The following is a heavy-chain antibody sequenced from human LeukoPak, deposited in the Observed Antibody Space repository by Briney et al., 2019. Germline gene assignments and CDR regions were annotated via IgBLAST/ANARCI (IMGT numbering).Heavy chain of an antibody. D-gene: IGHD5-12*01. V-gene: IGHV3-74*01. CDR2: INSDGSII. CDR3: AKTRYSGSHMDV. Sequence: PGGSLRLSCTASGFTFGDYAMTWVRQAPGKGLVWVSRINSDGSIINYADSVKGRFTISRDNAKNTLYLQMNSLRAEDTSVYYCAKTRYSGSHMDVWGKGTTVTVSS. CDR1: GFTFGDYA. J-gene: IGHJ6*03.